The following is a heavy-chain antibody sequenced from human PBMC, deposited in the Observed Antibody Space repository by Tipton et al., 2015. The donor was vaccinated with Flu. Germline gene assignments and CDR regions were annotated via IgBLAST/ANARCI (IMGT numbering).Heavy chain of an antibody. CDR2: ISSRSTYI. V-gene: IGHV3-21*01. D-gene: IGHD3-16*01. J-gene: IGHJ4*02. Sequence: SLRLSCAASGFTFSSYSMKWDRQAPGKGLEWVSSISSRSTYIYDADSVKGRFTISRDDAKNSLYLQMNSLRAEDTAVYYCARGTKIGITYYFDYWGQGTLVTVSS. CDR3: ARGTKIGITYYFDY. CDR1: GFTFSSYS.